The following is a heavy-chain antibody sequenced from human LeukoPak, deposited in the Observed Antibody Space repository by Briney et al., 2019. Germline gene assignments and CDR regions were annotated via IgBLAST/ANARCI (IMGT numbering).Heavy chain of an antibody. CDR1: GFTFSRCG. CDR3: TTWGYSGIYSPFGY. V-gene: IGHV3-30*03. CDR2: ISSDGRNT. J-gene: IGHJ4*02. D-gene: IGHD1-26*01. Sequence: GGSLRLSCAASGFTFSRCGMHWVRQAPGKGLDWVTGISSDGRNTYYADSVKGRFTISRDNSKNTLYLQMNSLKTEDTAVYYCTTWGYSGIYSPFGYWGQGTLVTVSS.